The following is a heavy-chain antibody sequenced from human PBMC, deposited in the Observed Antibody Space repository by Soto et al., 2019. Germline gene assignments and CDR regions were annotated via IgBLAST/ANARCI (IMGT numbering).Heavy chain of an antibody. V-gene: IGHV3-30-3*01. CDR3: ARESEDLTSNFDY. CDR2: ISYDGSNK. CDR1: GFTLSSYA. Sequence: GGSLRLSCAASGFTLSSYAIHCVRQSPGKWLEWVVVISYDGSNKYYADSMKGRFTVSRDNAKNSVYLEMNSLSAEDTAVYYCARESEDLTSNFDYWGQGTLVTVS. J-gene: IGHJ4*02.